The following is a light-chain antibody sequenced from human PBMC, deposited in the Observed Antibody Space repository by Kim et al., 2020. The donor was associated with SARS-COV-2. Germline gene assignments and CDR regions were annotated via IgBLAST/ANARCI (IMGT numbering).Light chain of an antibody. CDR1: QSVGNN. V-gene: IGKV3D-15*01. CDR3: QQYKNWYT. CDR2: GAS. Sequence: LPVSVGERATLFCRASQSVGNNLAWYQQKPGQAPRLLSYGASTRATDIPARFSGSGSGTEFTLTISGLQSEDFAVYFCQQYKNWYTFGQGTKLEI. J-gene: IGKJ2*01.